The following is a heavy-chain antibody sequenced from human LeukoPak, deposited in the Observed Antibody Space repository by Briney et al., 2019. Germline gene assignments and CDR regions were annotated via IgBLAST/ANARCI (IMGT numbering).Heavy chain of an antibody. CDR1: GFTFSSYW. Sequence: PGGSLRLSCAASGFTFSSYWMSWVRQAPGKGLEWVANIKQDGSEKYYVDSVKGRFTISRDNAKNSLYLQMNSLRAEDTAVYYCARESDYDYVWGSYRYTHHTLDYWGQGTLVTVSS. J-gene: IGHJ4*02. D-gene: IGHD3-16*02. CDR3: ARESDYDYVWGSYRYTHHTLDY. V-gene: IGHV3-7*01. CDR2: IKQDGSEK.